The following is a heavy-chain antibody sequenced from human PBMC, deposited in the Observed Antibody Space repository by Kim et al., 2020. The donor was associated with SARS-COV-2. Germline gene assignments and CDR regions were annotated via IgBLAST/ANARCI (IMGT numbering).Heavy chain of an antibody. V-gene: IGHV4-61*02. CDR2: IYTSGST. J-gene: IGHJ6*02. D-gene: IGHD6-13*01. CDR3: ARATAAARYYYYGRDV. CDR1: GGSISSGSYY. Sequence: SETLSLICTVSGGSISSGSYYWSWIRQPAGKGLEWIGRIYTSGSTNYNPSLKSRVTISVDTSKNQFSLKLSSVTAADTAVYYCARATAAARYYYYGRDVWGQRTAVTVSS.